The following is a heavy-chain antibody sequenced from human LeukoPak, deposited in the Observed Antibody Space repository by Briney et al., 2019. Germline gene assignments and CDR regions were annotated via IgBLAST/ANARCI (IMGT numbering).Heavy chain of an antibody. V-gene: IGHV3-48*03. CDR2: ISSSGSSI. Sequence: PGGSLRLSCAASGFTLISYEMNWVRQAPGKGLEWVSYISSSGSSIYYADSVKGRFTISRDNAKNSLYLQMNSLRAEDTAVYYCARIGAYYDLDYWGQGTLVTVSS. CDR1: GFTLISYE. J-gene: IGHJ4*02. CDR3: ARIGAYYDLDY. D-gene: IGHD3-22*01.